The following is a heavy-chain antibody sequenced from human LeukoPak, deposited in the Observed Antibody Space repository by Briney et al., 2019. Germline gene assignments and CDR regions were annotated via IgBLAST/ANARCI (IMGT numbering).Heavy chain of an antibody. CDR3: ARGPQDYGGHSDYNDGFDI. V-gene: IGHV4-4*07. D-gene: IGHD4-23*01. CDR2: IYTSGST. J-gene: IGHJ3*02. CDR1: DGSISGYY. Sequence: SETPSLTCTVSDGSISGYYWSWIRQPAGKGLEWIGRIYTSGSTNYNPSLKSRVTMSVDTSKNHFSLKLSSVTAADTAVYYCARGPQDYGGHSDYNDGFDIWGQGTMVTVSS.